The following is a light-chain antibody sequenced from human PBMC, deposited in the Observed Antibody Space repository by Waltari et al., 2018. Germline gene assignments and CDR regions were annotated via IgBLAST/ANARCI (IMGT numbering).Light chain of an antibody. J-gene: IGKJ1*01. CDR3: QQYKNWPWT. Sequence: EIVMTQSPATLSVSPGERATLSCRASQSVSTNLAWYQQKPGQAPRLLIYGASTRATGIPARLSGSGSGTEVTLTISSLQSEDFALYYCQQYKNWPWTFGEGTKVEIK. V-gene: IGKV3-15*01. CDR2: GAS. CDR1: QSVSTN.